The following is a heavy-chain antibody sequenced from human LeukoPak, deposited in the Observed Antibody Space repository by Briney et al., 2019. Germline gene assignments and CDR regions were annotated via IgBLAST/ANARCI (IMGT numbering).Heavy chain of an antibody. CDR2: IYYSGST. J-gene: IGHJ4*02. CDR1: GGSISSSSYY. CDR3: ARAPNSGPIAARSFDY. V-gene: IGHV4-39*01. Sequence: SETLSLTCTVSGGSISSSSYYWGWIRQPPGKGLEWIGSIYYSGSTYYNPSLKSRVTISVDTSKNQFSLKLSSVTAADTAVYYCARAPNSGPIAARSFDYWGQGTLVTVSS. D-gene: IGHD6-6*01.